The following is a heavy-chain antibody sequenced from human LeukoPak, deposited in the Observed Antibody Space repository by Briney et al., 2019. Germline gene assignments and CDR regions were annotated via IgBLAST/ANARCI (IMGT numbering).Heavy chain of an antibody. J-gene: IGHJ5*02. CDR2: ISTSRTTI. V-gene: IGHV3-48*01. D-gene: IGHD2-8*01. CDR3: ARGAAMDGPYNWFDP. Sequence: GGSLRLSCAASGFTFSSYSMNWARQAPGKGLEWVSYISTSRTTIYYADSVKGRFTISRDNAKNSVDLQMNSLRAEDTAVYYCARGAAMDGPYNWFDPWGQGTLVTVSS. CDR1: GFTFSSYS.